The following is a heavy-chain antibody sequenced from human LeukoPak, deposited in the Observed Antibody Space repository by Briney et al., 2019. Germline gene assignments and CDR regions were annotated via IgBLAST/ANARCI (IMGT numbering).Heavy chain of an antibody. J-gene: IGHJ6*02. V-gene: IGHV3-30*02. CDR1: GFTFSSYG. D-gene: IGHD3-9*01. Sequence: GGSLRLSCAASGFTFSSYGMHWVRQAPGKGLEWVAFIRYDGSNKYYADSVKGRFTISRDNSKNTLYLQMNSLRAEDTAVYYCARDLTIRYFDWFGDYYYGMDVWGQGTTVTVSS. CDR2: IRYDGSNK. CDR3: ARDLTIRYFDWFGDYYYGMDV.